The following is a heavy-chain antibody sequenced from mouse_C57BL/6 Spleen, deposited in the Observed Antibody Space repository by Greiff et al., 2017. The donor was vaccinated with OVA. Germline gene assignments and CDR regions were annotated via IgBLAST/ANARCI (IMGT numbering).Heavy chain of an antibody. D-gene: IGHD2-3*01. CDR2: IDPSDSYT. CDR1: GYTFTSYW. CDR3: AGAYDSSGVLGQDYYAMDY. Sequence: QVQLQQPGAELVKPGASVKLSCKASGYTFTSYWMQWVKQRPGQGLEWIGEIDPSDSYTNYNQKFKGKATLTVDTSSSTAYMQLSSLTSEDSAVYYYAGAYDSSGVLGQDYYAMDYWGQGTSVTVSS. J-gene: IGHJ4*01. V-gene: IGHV1-50*01.